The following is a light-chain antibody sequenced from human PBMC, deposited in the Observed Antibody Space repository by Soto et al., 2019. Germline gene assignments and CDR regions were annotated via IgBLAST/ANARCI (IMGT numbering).Light chain of an antibody. CDR1: QDISSW. J-gene: IGKJ1*01. V-gene: IGKV1-12*01. CDR2: S. CDR3: QQGSSFPRT. Sequence: DIQMTQSPSSVSASVGDRVIITCRASQDISSWLVWYQQRPGKAPKLLTYSTLQGEVPSRFSGSGSGTDFTLTISSLQPEDFATYFCQQGSSFPRTFGQGTKVEIK.